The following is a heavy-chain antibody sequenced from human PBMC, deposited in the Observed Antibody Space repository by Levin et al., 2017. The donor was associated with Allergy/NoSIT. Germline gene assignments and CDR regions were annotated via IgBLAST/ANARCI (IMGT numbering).Heavy chain of an antibody. J-gene: IGHJ2*01. CDR3: ARHTPYAYGGNGLWYFDL. Sequence: PSQTLSLTCAVSGYSISSGYYWGWIRQPPGKGLEWIGSIYHSGSTYYNPSLKSRVTISVDTSKNQFSLKLSSVTAADTAVYYCARHTPYAYGGNGLWYFDLWGRGTLVTVSS. D-gene: IGHD4-23*01. V-gene: IGHV4-38-2*01. CDR2: IYHSGST. CDR1: GYSISSGYY.